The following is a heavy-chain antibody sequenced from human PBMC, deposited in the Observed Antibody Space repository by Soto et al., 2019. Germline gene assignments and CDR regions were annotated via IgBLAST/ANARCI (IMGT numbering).Heavy chain of an antibody. Sequence: GASVKVSCKASGGTFSSYAISWVRQAPGQGLEWMGGIIPIFGTANYAQKFQGRVTITADESTSTAYMELSSLRSEDTAVYYCARSPGDGYNWNYRDAFDIWGQGTMVTVSS. CDR1: GGTFSSYA. D-gene: IGHD1-7*01. CDR3: ARSPGDGYNWNYRDAFDI. V-gene: IGHV1-69*13. J-gene: IGHJ3*02. CDR2: IIPIFGTA.